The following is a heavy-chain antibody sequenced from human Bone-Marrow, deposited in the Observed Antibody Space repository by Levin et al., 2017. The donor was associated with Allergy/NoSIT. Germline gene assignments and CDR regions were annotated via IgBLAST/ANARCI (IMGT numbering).Heavy chain of an antibody. CDR1: GITFGDYA. CDR2: IRSKAYGETT. CDR3: ARDVATWFY. J-gene: IGHJ4*02. D-gene: IGHD2-15*01. Sequence: PGGSLRLSCRISGITFGDYAVSWLRQAPGEGLEWLAFIRSKAYGETTEYAASVEGRFTISRDDSRSVAYLQLNNLTPKDTGVYFCARDVATWFYWGQGTLVTVSS. V-gene: IGHV3-49*03.